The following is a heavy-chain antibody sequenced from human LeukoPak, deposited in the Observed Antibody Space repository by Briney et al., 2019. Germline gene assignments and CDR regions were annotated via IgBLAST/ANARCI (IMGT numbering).Heavy chain of an antibody. Sequence: GGSLRLSCAASGFTFSSYWMSWVRQAPGKGLEWVANIKQDGSEKYYVDSVKGRFTISRDNAKNSLYLQMNSLRAEDTAVYYCARGGRGYSYGYAEYYFDHWGQGTLVTVSS. CDR1: GFTFSSYW. J-gene: IGHJ4*02. CDR3: ARGGRGYSYGYAEYYFDH. V-gene: IGHV3-7*01. CDR2: IKQDGSEK. D-gene: IGHD5-18*01.